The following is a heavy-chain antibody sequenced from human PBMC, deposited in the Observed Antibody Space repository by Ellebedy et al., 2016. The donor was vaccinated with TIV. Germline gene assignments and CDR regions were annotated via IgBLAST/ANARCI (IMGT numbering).Heavy chain of an antibody. Sequence: MPSETLSLTCAVSGGSISGYYWSWNRQPPGKGLEWIGYLNDNGNTRYNPPLRSRVTISENPSKSQFSLRLTSVTAADTATYYCVRHDNSGVRGRIMDVWGQGTTVSVSS. CDR1: GGSISGYY. V-gene: IGHV4-59*08. D-gene: IGHD3-10*01. J-gene: IGHJ6*02. CDR2: LNDNGNT. CDR3: VRHDNSGVRGRIMDV.